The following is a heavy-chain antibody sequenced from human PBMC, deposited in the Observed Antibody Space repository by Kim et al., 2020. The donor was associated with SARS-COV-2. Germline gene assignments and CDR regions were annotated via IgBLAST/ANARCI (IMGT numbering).Heavy chain of an antibody. CDR1: GFTFSSYG. J-gene: IGHJ6*02. D-gene: IGHD6-19*01. Sequence: GGSLRLSCAASGFTFSSYGMHWVRQAPGKGLEWVAVIWYDGSNKYYADSVKGRFTISRDNSKNTLYLQMNSLRAEDTAVYYCARVAGDMADTYYYYGMDVWGQGTTVTVSS. V-gene: IGHV3-33*01. CDR2: IWYDGSNK. CDR3: ARVAGDMADTYYYYGMDV.